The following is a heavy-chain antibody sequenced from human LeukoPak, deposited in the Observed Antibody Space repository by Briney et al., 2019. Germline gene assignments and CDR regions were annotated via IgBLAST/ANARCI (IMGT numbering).Heavy chain of an antibody. CDR2: ISWNSGSI. Sequence: GGSLRLSCAASGFTFDDYAMHWVRQAPGKGLEWVSGISWNSGSIGYADSVKSRFTISRDNAKNSLYLQMNSLRAEDTALYYCAKAQPRGGFDYWGQGTLVTVSS. CDR3: AKAQPRGGFDY. D-gene: IGHD2-2*01. V-gene: IGHV3-9*01. J-gene: IGHJ4*02. CDR1: GFTFDDYA.